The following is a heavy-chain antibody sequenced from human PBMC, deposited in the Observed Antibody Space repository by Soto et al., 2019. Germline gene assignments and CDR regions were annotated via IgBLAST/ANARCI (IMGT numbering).Heavy chain of an antibody. CDR1: GGTFSSYA. J-gene: IGHJ4*02. V-gene: IGHV1-69*13. Sequence: ASVKVSCKASGGTFSSYAISWVRQAPGQGLEWMGGIIPIFGTANYAQKFQGRVTITADESTSTAYMELSSLRSEDTAVYYCARDAYDSSGKDTEYYFDYWGQGTLVTVSS. D-gene: IGHD3-22*01. CDR2: IIPIFGTA. CDR3: ARDAYDSSGKDTEYYFDY.